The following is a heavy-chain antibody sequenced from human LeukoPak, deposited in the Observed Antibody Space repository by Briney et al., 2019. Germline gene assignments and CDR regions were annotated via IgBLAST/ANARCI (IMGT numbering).Heavy chain of an antibody. CDR3: ASRGYYDFWSGYRFDY. D-gene: IGHD3-3*01. Sequence: SQTLSLTCAISGDSVSSNSAAWNWIRQSPSRGLEWLGRTYYRSKWYNDYAVSVKSRITINPDISKNQFSLQLNPVTPEDTAVYYCASRGYYDFWSGYRFDYWGQGTLVTVSS. V-gene: IGHV6-1*01. CDR2: TYYRSKWYN. J-gene: IGHJ4*02. CDR1: GDSVSSNSAA.